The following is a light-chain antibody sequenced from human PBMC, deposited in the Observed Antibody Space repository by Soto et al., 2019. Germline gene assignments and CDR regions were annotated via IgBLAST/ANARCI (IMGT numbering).Light chain of an antibody. CDR3: QQYSSPPET. Sequence: EIVLTQSPGTLSLSLGERATLSCRASQSVSSNYLAWYQQKAGQAPRLLIYEASSRATGIPDRFSGSGSGTDFTLAISRLEPEDFEVYYCQQYSSPPETFGQGTKVEIK. V-gene: IGKV3-20*01. CDR2: EAS. J-gene: IGKJ1*01. CDR1: QSVSSNY.